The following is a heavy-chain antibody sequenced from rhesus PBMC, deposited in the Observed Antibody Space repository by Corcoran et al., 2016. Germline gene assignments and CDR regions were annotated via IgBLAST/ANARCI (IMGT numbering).Heavy chain of an antibody. CDR3: AKDQYWNDGYFDY. Sequence: EVQLVETGGGLVQPGGSLKLSCAASGFTFSSYGMSWVRQAPGKGLEWVSAIKCGGGSTYYADSVKGRFTISRDNSKTTLSLQMNSLRAEDTAVYYCAKDQYWNDGYFDYWGQGVLVTVSS. CDR1: GFTFSSYG. V-gene: IGHV3S5*01. CDR2: IKCGGGST. J-gene: IGHJ4*01. D-gene: IGHD1-7*02.